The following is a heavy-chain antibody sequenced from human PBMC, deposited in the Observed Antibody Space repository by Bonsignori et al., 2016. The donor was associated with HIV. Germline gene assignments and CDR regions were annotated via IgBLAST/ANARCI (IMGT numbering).Heavy chain of an antibody. CDR3: ATMSDSITVIVTANDAFDI. V-gene: IGHV3-53*01. J-gene: IGHJ3*02. Sequence: WIRQPPGKGLEWVSGIYADGSPYYADSVKGRFTISRDNPKNTLSLQMNSLRAEDSAVYFCATMSDSITVIVTANDAFDIWGQGTVVTVSS. CDR2: IYADGSP. D-gene: IGHD3-22*01.